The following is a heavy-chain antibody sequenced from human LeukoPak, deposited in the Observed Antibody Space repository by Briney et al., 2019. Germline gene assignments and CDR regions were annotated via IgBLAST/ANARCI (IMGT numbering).Heavy chain of an antibody. V-gene: IGHV3-23*01. D-gene: IGHD3-10*02. Sequence: PGGSLRLSCAASGFTFSNYAMSWVRQAPGKGLEWVSAISGSGGSTYYADSAKGRFTISRDNSKNTLYLQMNSLRAEDTAVYYCARFMSVSYYYYGMDVWGQGTTVTVSS. CDR1: GFTFSNYA. CDR3: ARFMSVSYYYYGMDV. CDR2: ISGSGGST. J-gene: IGHJ6*02.